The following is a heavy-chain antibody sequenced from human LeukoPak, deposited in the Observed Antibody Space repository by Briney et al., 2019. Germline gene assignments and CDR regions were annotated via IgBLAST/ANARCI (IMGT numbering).Heavy chain of an antibody. J-gene: IGHJ4*02. Sequence: SETLCLTCTVSGGSISSSSYYWGWIRQPPGKGLEWIGSIYYSGSTYYNPSLKSRVTISVDTSKNQFSLKLSSVTAADTAVYYCAREIVVVTAMGGDFDYWGQGTLVTVSS. D-gene: IGHD2-21*02. CDR1: GGSISSSSYY. CDR3: AREIVVVTAMGGDFDY. CDR2: IYYSGST. V-gene: IGHV4-39*02.